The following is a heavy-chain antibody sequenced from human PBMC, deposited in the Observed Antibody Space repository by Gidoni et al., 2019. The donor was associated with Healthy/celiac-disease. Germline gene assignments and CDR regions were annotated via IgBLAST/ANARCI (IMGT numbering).Heavy chain of an antibody. Sequence: EVQLVESGGGLVQPGRSLRLSCTASGFTFGAYAMSWFRQAPGKGLEWVGFIRSKAYGGTTEYAASVKGRFTISRDDSKSIAYLQMNSLKTEDTAVYYCTRDRGWNYAPNFDYWGQGTLVTVSS. CDR3: TRDRGWNYAPNFDY. V-gene: IGHV3-49*03. D-gene: IGHD1-7*01. J-gene: IGHJ4*02. CDR1: GFTFGAYA. CDR2: IRSKAYGGTT.